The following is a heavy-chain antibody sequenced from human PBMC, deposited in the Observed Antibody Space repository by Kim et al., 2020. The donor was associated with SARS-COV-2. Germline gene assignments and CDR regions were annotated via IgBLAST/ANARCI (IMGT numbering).Heavy chain of an antibody. V-gene: IGHV3-49*02. D-gene: IGHD2-15*01. J-gene: IGHJ4*02. Sequence: YAASVKRRITISRDDSKSIAYLQMSSLKTEDTAVYYCTRACGGGSCYSDYWGQGTLVTVSS. CDR3: TRACGGGSCYSDY.